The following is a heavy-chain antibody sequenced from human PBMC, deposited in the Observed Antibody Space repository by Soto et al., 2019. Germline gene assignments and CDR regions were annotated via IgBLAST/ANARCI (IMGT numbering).Heavy chain of an antibody. CDR1: GGTFSSYG. Sequence: QVQLVQSGAEVKKPGSSVKVSCKASGGTFSSYGVTWVRQAPGHGLEWMGRISPILGIPNYAQKFQGRVTITADKSTSTAYMDLTSLKSEDSAVYYCAIEGSSGSYWMSDPWGQGTHVTVSS. J-gene: IGHJ5*02. D-gene: IGHD1-26*01. V-gene: IGHV1-69*04. CDR3: AIEGSSGSYWMSDP. CDR2: ISPILGIP.